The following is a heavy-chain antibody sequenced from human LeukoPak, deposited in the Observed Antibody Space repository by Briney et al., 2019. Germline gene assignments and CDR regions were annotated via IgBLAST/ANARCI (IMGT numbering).Heavy chain of an antibody. CDR3: AREDYYDSGSNDY. CDR2: INSNSGRT. D-gene: IGHD3-22*01. Sequence: ASVKVSCKASGYTFTDYYLHWVRQAPGQGLEWMGWINSNSGRTHYIQDFQGRVTITRNTSISTAYMELSSLRSEDTAVYYCAREDYYDSGSNDYWGQGTLVTVSS. J-gene: IGHJ4*02. V-gene: IGHV1-2*02. CDR1: GYTFTDYY.